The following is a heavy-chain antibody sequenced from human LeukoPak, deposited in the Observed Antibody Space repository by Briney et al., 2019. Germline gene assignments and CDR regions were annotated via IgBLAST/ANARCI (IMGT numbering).Heavy chain of an antibody. CDR2: IYHSGST. J-gene: IGHJ5*02. CDR3: ARGEASSSSSWFDP. Sequence: TLSLTCTVSGGSISSGGYSWSWIRQPPGKGLEWIGYIYHSGSTYYNPSLKSRVTISVDRSKNQFSLKLSSVTAADTAVYYCARGEASSSSSWFDPWGQGTLVTVSS. CDR1: GGSISSGGYS. V-gene: IGHV4-30-2*01. D-gene: IGHD6-6*01.